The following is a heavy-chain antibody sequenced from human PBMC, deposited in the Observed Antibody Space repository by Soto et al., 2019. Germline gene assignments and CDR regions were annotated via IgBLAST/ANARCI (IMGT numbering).Heavy chain of an antibody. V-gene: IGHV3-30*18. CDR2: ISYDGSNK. D-gene: IGHD3-10*01. CDR3: ANGPMVRGVIPYYFDY. J-gene: IGHJ4*02. CDR1: GFTFSSYG. Sequence: QVQLVESGGGVVQPGRSLRLSCAASGFTFSSYGMHWVRQAPGKGLEWVAVISYDGSNKYYADSVKGRFTISRDNSKNTLYLQMNSLRAEDTDVYYCANGPMVRGVIPYYFDYWGQGTLVTVAS.